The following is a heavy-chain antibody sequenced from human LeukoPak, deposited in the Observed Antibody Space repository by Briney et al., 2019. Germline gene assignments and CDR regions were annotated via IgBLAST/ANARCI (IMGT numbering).Heavy chain of an antibody. CDR1: GGSISSSSYY. CDR3: ARSGDNSGYYYLGSWLDP. CDR2: IYYSGST. J-gene: IGHJ5*02. Sequence: PSETLSLTCTVSGGSISSSSYYWGWIRQPPGKGLEWIGSIYYSGSTNYNPSLKSRVTISVDTSKNQFSLKLSSVTAADTAVYYCARSGDNSGYYYLGSWLDPWGQGTLVTVSS. D-gene: IGHD3-22*01. V-gene: IGHV4-39*07.